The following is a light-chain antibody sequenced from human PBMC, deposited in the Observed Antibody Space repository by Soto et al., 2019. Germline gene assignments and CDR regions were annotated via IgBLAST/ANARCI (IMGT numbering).Light chain of an antibody. CDR3: QSYDSSLSGAV. CDR2: GNS. J-gene: IGLJ2*01. CDR1: SSNIGAGYD. V-gene: IGLV1-40*01. Sequence: QSVLTQPPSVSGAPGQRVTISCTGSSSNIGAGYDVHWYQQLPGTAPKLLIYGNSNRPSGVPDRFSGSKSGTAASLAITGLQDEDAADYYCQSYDSSLSGAVFGGGTKVPVL.